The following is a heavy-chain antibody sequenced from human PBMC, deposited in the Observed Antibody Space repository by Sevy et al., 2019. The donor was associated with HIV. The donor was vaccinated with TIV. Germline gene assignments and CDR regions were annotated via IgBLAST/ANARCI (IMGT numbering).Heavy chain of an antibody. D-gene: IGHD6-19*01. Sequence: GGSPRLSCAASGFTFSSYAMSWVRQAPGKGLEWVSAISGSGGSTYYADSVKGRFTISRDNSKNTLYLQMNSLRAEDTAVYYCAKDGGSGWQEYYFDYWGQGTLVTVSS. J-gene: IGHJ4*02. CDR1: GFTFSSYA. CDR3: AKDGGSGWQEYYFDY. V-gene: IGHV3-23*01. CDR2: ISGSGGST.